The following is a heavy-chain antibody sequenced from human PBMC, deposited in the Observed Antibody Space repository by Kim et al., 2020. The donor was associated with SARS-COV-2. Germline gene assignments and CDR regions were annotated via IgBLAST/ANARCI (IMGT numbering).Heavy chain of an antibody. CDR2: IYYSGST. Sequence: SETLSLTCTVSGGSVSSGSYYWSWIRQPPGKGLEWIGYIYYSGSTNYNPSLKSRVTISVDTSKNQFSLKLSSVTAADTAVYYCASPAWHYGDYVRDYWGQGTLVTVSS. CDR1: GGSVSSGSYY. D-gene: IGHD4-17*01. CDR3: ASPAWHYGDYVRDY. J-gene: IGHJ4*02. V-gene: IGHV4-61*01.